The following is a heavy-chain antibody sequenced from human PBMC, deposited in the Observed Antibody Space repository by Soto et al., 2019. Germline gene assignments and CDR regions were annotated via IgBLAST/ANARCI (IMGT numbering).Heavy chain of an antibody. V-gene: IGHV4-39*01. Sequence: SETLSLTCTVSGGSISGSNDYWGWIRQSPVKGLEWIGSVFNTGSTYYNPSLKTRATYSVDTSKNQFSLKLSSVTAADTAVYYCARHTLRYFDFEPWGQGSRVTVSS. CDR2: VFNTGST. CDR3: ARHTLRYFDFEP. J-gene: IGHJ5*02. CDR1: GGSISGSNDY. D-gene: IGHD3-9*01.